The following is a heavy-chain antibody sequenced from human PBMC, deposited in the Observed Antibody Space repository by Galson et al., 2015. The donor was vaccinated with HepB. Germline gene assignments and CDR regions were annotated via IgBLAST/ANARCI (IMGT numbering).Heavy chain of an antibody. D-gene: IGHD5-12*01. CDR3: VTDISGYLHLGV. CDR1: GGSISSGVYY. CDR2: TYYSGNT. V-gene: IGHV4-30-4*01. Sequence: TLSLTCTVSGGSISSGVYYWSWIRQPPGKGLEWIGYTYYSGNTYYNPSLKSRATISLDTAKNQFSPKVRYVTAEDTAVYYCVTDISGYLHLGVWGKGTTVTVS. J-gene: IGHJ6*03.